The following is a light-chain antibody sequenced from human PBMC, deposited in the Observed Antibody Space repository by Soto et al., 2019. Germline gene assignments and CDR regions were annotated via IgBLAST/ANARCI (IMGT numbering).Light chain of an antibody. V-gene: IGLV1-40*01. J-gene: IGLJ3*02. CDR3: QSYASSLSGWV. CDR2: GNT. Sequence: QSVLTQPPSVSGAPGQKVNISCTRSSSNIGAAYDVHWYQHLPGTAPKLHLYGNTNRPSGVPDRFRGSRSGTSASLAITGLHAEDEADSYCQSYASSLSGWVFGGGTKLTVL. CDR1: SSNIGAAYD.